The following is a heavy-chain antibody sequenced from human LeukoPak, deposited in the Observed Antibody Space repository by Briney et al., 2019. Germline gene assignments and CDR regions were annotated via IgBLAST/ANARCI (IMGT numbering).Heavy chain of an antibody. D-gene: IGHD6-19*01. CDR3: ARGGSLGY. Sequence: GGSLRLSCAASGFTFSSYEMNWVRQAPGKGLEWVSKISSSGSAIYYADSVKGRFTISRDNAKSTLCLQMNSLRAEDTAVYYCARGGSLGYWGQGTLVTVSS. J-gene: IGHJ4*02. CDR1: GFTFSSYE. V-gene: IGHV3-48*03. CDR2: ISSSGSAI.